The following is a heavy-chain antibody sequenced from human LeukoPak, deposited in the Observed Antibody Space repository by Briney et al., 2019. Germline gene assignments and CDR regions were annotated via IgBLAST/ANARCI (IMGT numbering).Heavy chain of an antibody. CDR2: IYYSGRT. D-gene: IGHD1-26*01. CDR3: ARVDGSYSTYYLDY. J-gene: IGHJ4*02. Sequence: PSETLSLTCTVSGGSISSSSYYWGWIRQPPGQGLEWIGSIYYSGRTYYNPSLKSRVTISVDTSKNQFSLKLSSVTAADTAVYYCARVDGSYSTYYLDYWGQGTLVTDSS. CDR1: GGSISSSSYY. V-gene: IGHV4-39*01.